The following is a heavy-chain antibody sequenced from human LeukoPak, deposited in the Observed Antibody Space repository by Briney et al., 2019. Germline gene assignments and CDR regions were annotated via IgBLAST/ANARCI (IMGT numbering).Heavy chain of an antibody. Sequence: PGRTLILSCAESGFSVSGDWMTWGRQAPEKGLEWVANIKQDGSEKNYVDSVKGRFTISRDNAENSLFLQMNSLRVEDTAVYYCAREWQGGIAAAGTRIEGDYWGQGTLVAVSS. D-gene: IGHD6-13*01. J-gene: IGHJ4*02. V-gene: IGHV3-7*01. CDR1: GFSVSGDW. CDR2: IKQDGSEK. CDR3: AREWQGGIAAAGTRIEGDY.